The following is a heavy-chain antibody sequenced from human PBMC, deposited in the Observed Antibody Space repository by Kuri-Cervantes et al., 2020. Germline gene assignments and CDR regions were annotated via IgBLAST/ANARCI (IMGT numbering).Heavy chain of an antibody. CDR1: GFTFSSYW. Sequence: GGSLRLSCAASGFTFSSYWMSWVRQAPGKGLEWVANIKQDGSEKYYVDSVKGRFTISRDNAKNSLYLQMNSLRAEDTAVYYCASISHHSGCYYGSGSVNPAFDYWGQGTLVTVSS. J-gene: IGHJ4*02. V-gene: IGHV3-7*01. CDR2: IKQDGSEK. D-gene: IGHD3-10*01. CDR3: ASISHHSGCYYGSGSVNPAFDY.